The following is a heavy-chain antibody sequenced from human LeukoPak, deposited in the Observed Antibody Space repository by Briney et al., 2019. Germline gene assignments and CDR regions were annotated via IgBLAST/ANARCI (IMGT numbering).Heavy chain of an antibody. CDR2: IIPIFGTA. J-gene: IGHJ5*02. D-gene: IGHD5-12*01. CDR3: ARGGEKHNWFDP. CDR1: GGTFSSYA. Sequence: ASVKVSRKASGGTFSSYAISWVRQAPGQGLEWMGGIIPIFGTANYAQKFQGRVTITTDESTSTAYMELSSLRSEDTAVYYCARGGEKHNWFDPWGQGTLVTVSS. V-gene: IGHV1-69*05.